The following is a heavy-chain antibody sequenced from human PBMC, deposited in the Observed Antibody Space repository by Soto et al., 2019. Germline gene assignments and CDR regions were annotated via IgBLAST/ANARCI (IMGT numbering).Heavy chain of an antibody. CDR1: GFTFNSYY. Sequence: EVQLVESGGGLVQPGGSLRLSCAASGFTFNSYYMSWVRQAPGEGLEWVANIKPDGSEKYYMDSVEGRFTISRDNARNSLYLQINSLRAEDTAVYYCVRDWRDGYDHSFNHWGKGTPVTVSS. D-gene: IGHD5-12*01. J-gene: IGHJ4*02. V-gene: IGHV3-7*03. CDR3: VRDWRDGYDHSFNH. CDR2: IKPDGSEK.